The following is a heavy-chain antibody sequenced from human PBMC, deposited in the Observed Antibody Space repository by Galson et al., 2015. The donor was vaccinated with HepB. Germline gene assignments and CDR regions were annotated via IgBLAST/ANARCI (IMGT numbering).Heavy chain of an antibody. V-gene: IGHV1-8*01. CDR2: MNPNSGNT. CDR1: GSTFTSYD. CDR3: ARGNTDNWFDP. J-gene: IGHJ5*02. Sequence: SVTVSCKASGSTFTSYDINWVRQATGQGLEWMGWMNPNSGNTGYAQKFQGRVTMTRNTSISTAYMELSSLRSEDTAVYYCARGNTDNWFDPWGQGTLVTVSS.